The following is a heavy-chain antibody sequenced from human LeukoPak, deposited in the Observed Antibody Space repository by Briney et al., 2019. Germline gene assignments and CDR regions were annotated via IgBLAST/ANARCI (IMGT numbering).Heavy chain of an antibody. Sequence: SETLSLTCTVSGYSISSGYYWGWIRQPPGKGLEWIGSIYHSGSTYYNPSLKSRVTISVDTSKNQFSLKLSSVTAADTAVYYCARPHSSSWREIDYWGQGTLVTVSS. D-gene: IGHD6-13*01. V-gene: IGHV4-38-2*02. CDR3: ARPHSSSWREIDY. J-gene: IGHJ4*02. CDR2: IYHSGST. CDR1: GYSISSGYY.